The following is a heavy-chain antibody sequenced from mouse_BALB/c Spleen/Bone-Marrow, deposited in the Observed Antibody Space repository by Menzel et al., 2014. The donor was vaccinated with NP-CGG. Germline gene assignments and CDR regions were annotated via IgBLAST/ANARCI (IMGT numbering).Heavy chain of an antibody. CDR1: GFNIKDTY. CDR3: ASYDYVYYFDY. D-gene: IGHD2-4*01. CDR2: IDPANGNT. V-gene: IGHV14-3*02. J-gene: IGHJ2*01. Sequence: VQLKQSGAELVKLGASVKLSCTASGFNIKDTYMHWVKQRPEQGLEWIGRIDPANGNTKYDPKFQGKATITADTSSNTTYLQFSSLTSEDTAVYYCASYDYVYYFDYWGQGTTLTVSS.